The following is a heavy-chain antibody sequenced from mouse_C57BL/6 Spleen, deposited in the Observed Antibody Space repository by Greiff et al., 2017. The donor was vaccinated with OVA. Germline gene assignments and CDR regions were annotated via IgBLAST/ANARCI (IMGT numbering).Heavy chain of an antibody. Sequence: EVQLVESEGGLVQPGSSMKLSCTASGFTFSDYYMAWVRQVPEKGLEWVANINYDGSSTYYLDSLKSRFIISRDNAKNILYLQMSSLKSEDTATYYCARVGLPHWYFDVWGTGTTVTVSS. CDR3: ARVGLPHWYFDV. D-gene: IGHD3-1*01. CDR1: GFTFSDYY. J-gene: IGHJ1*03. CDR2: INYDGSST. V-gene: IGHV5-16*01.